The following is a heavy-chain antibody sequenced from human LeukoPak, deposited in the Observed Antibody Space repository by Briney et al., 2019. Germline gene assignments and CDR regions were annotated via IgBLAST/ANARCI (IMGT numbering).Heavy chain of an antibody. D-gene: IGHD4-23*01. V-gene: IGHV4-39*07. CDR1: GGSISSSSYY. Sequence: SETLSLTCTVSGGSISSSSYYWGWIRQPPGKGLEWIGSISYSGSTSYNPSLKSRVTISVDTSKNQFSLKLNSVTAADTAMYYCARDWGNYGGNYFDYWGQGTLVTVSS. CDR3: ARDWGNYGGNYFDY. CDR2: ISYSGST. J-gene: IGHJ4*02.